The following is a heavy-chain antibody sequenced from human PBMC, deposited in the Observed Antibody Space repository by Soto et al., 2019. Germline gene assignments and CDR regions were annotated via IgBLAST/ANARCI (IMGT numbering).Heavy chain of an antibody. Sequence: LRLSWAASGFTFYNYARSCVLQAPGKGLEGVSGMSGSGGYTYYADSVQDRFTSSRDTPKTTLYLQMNSLRTEDTAVYYCAKVAMDAAMAPRYYFDPWGRGPLATVS. CDR2: MSGSGGYT. CDR1: GFTFYNYA. D-gene: IGHD5-18*01. CDR3: AKVAMDAAMAPRYYFDP. V-gene: IGHV3-23*01. J-gene: IGHJ5*02.